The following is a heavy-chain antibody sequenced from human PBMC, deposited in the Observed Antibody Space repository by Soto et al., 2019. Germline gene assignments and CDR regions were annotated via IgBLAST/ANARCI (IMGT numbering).Heavy chain of an antibody. CDR1: GFTFSSYG. D-gene: IGHD3-10*02. J-gene: IGHJ4*02. Sequence: GGSLRLSCAASGFTFSSYGMHWVRQAPGKGLEWVAVISYDGSNKYYADSVKGRFTISRDNSKNTLYLQMNSLRAEDTAVYYCAKDYRILVVRGVTPVDYWGQGTLVTVSS. CDR2: ISYDGSNK. V-gene: IGHV3-30*18. CDR3: AKDYRILVVRGVTPVDY.